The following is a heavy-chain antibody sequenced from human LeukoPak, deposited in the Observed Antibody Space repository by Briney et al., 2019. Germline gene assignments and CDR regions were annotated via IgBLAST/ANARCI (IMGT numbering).Heavy chain of an antibody. CDR3: VKTMMTFGGVIRTDAFDI. D-gene: IGHD3-16*01. CDR1: GFTFSRYA. J-gene: IGHJ3*02. V-gene: IGHV3-64D*06. CDR2: INNNGGRT. Sequence: PGGSLRLSCSASGFTFSRYAMHWVRQAPGKGLEYVSGINNNGGRTYYSDSVKAGFTISRDNSKNTLFLRMTSLRAEDTAVYYCVKTMMTFGGVIRTDAFDIWGQGTMVTVSS.